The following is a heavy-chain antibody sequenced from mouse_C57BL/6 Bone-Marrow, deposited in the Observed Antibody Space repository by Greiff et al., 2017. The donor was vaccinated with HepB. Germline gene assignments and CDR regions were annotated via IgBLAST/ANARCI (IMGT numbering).Heavy chain of an antibody. V-gene: IGHV1-80*01. D-gene: IGHD2-1*01. J-gene: IGHJ2*01. CDR3: ATREGNFLFDY. CDR1: GYAFSSYW. CDR2: IYPGDGDT. Sequence: SGAELVKPGASVKISCKASGYAFSSYWMNWVKQRPGKGLEGIGQIYPGDGDTNYNGKFKGKATLTADKSSSTAYMQLSSLTSEDSAVYFCATREGNFLFDYWGQGTTLTVSS.